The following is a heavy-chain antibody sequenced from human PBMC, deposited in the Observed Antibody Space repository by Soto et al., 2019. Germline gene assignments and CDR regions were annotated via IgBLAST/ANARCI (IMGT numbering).Heavy chain of an antibody. CDR2: IISIFGTA. J-gene: IGHJ6*02. CDR3: ARGGKERFRGSGMDV. V-gene: IGHV1-69*01. CDR1: GGTFSSYA. Sequence: QVQLVQSGAEVKKPGTSVKVSCKVSGGTFSSYAISWVRQAPGQGLEWMGEIISIFGTAMYAQKFQGRVTIIADDSACLAYMELSGLRSDDTAVYYCARGGKERFRGSGMDVWGQGTTVTVSS. D-gene: IGHD1-1*01.